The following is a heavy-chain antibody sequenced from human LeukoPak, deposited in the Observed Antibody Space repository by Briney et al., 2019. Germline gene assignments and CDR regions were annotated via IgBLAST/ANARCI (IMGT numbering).Heavy chain of an antibody. J-gene: IGHJ4*02. D-gene: IGHD1-26*01. V-gene: IGHV1-8*01. CDR1: GYTFTSYD. CDR2: MNPNSGNT. Sequence: ASVKVSCKASGYTFTSYDINWVRQATGHGLEWMGWMNPNSGNTGYAQKFQGRVTMTRNTSISTAYMELSSLRSEGTAVYYCARVVGKPYYFDYWGQGTLVTVSS. CDR3: ARVVGKPYYFDY.